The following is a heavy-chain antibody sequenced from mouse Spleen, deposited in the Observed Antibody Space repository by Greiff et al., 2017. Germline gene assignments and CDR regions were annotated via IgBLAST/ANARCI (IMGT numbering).Heavy chain of an antibody. J-gene: IGHJ2*01. D-gene: IGHD1-1*01. CDR1: GFNIKNTS. V-gene: IGHV14-3*01. CDR2: IDPANGNT. CDR3: ARAGGRGSSPNYGEE. Sequence: EVKLQESVAELVRPGASVKLSCTASGFNIKNTSMHWVKQRPEQGLEWIGRIDPANGNTKYAPKFQGKATITADTSSNTAYLPLSSLTSADTAIEDWARAGGRGSSPNYGEEWGQGTTLTVSS.